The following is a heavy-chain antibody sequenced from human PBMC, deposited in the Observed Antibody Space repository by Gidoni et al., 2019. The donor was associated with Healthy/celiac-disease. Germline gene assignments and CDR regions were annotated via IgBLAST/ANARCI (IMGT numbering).Heavy chain of an antibody. V-gene: IGHV4-4*07. CDR1: GGSISSYS. CDR2: IYTSGST. J-gene: IGHJ3*02. D-gene: IGHD3-22*01. CDR3: AREVVSTMIQDAFDI. Sequence: QVQLQESGPGLVKPSETLSLTCTVSGGSISSYSWSWIRQPAGKGLEWIGRIYTSGSTNYNPSLKSRVTMSVDTSKNQFSLKLSSVTAADTAVYYCAREVVSTMIQDAFDIWGQGTMVTVSS.